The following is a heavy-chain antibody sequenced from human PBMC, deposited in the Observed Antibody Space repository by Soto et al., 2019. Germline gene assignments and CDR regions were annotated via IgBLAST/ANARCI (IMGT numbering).Heavy chain of an antibody. CDR2: FSGSTGNT. V-gene: IGHV3-23*01. J-gene: IGHJ4*02. D-gene: IGHD3-22*01. Sequence: GGSMRLSCAASGFTFSSYAMSWVRQAPGKGLEWVSSFSGSTGNTYYADSVKGRFTISRDNSKNTLYLQMNSLRAEDTAVYYCAKRALRGYYYFDYWGQGTLVTVSS. CDR1: GFTFSSYA. CDR3: AKRALRGYYYFDY.